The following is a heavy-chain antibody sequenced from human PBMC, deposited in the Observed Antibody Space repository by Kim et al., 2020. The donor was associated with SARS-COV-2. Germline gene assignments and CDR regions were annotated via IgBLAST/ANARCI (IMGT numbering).Heavy chain of an antibody. CDR2: INHSGGT. V-gene: IGHV4-34*01. J-gene: IGHJ5*02. CDR1: GGSFSHYY. D-gene: IGHD2-15*01. CDR3: ARGRRCSGGSCLNWFHP. Sequence: SETLSLTCAVSGGSFSHYYWTWIRQPPGKGLEWIGEINHSGGTNYSPSLRSRLSISADTPKNHFTLRRTSVTAADTAVYYCARGRRCSGGSCLNWFHPWGQGTLVSVSS.